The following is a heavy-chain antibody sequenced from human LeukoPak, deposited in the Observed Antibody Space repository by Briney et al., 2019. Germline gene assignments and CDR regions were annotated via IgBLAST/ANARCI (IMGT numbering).Heavy chain of an antibody. J-gene: IGHJ5*02. V-gene: IGHV3-48*03. CDR3: ARAKPYSSGWKRFDP. D-gene: IGHD6-19*01. CDR2: ISSSGSTK. Sequence: GGSLRLSCAASGFTFSSYEMNWVRQAPGKGLEWVSYISSSGSTKYYADSVKGRFTISRDNAKNSLYLQMNSLRAEDTAVYYCARAKPYSSGWKRFDPWGQGTLVTVSS. CDR1: GFTFSSYE.